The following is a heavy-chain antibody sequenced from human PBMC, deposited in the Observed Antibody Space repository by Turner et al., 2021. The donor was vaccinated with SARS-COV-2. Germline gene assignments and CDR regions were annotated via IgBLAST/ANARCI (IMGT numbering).Heavy chain of an antibody. Sequence: QVQLVQSGDEVKKPGASVKVSCKASGYSFTGHYMHWVRQAPGQGLEWMGWINPNSGDTKFPQRFQGRVTMTRDTSINTAYMELNRLRSDDTAVYYCARGDGGFDFDSWFDPWGQGTLVIVSS. CDR1: GYSFTGHY. D-gene: IGHD5-12*01. CDR2: INPNSGDT. V-gene: IGHV1-2*02. CDR3: ARGDGGFDFDSWFDP. J-gene: IGHJ5*02.